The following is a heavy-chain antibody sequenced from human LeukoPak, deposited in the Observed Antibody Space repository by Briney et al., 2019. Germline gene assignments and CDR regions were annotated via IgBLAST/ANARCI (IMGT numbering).Heavy chain of an antibody. CDR3: AGSGSYSLKEYYYYYYMDV. CDR2: IYYSGST. CDR1: GGSISSYY. Sequence: SETLSLTCTVSGGSISSYYWSWIRQPPGKGLEGVGYIYYSGSTNYNPSLKSRVTISVDTSKNQFSLKLSSVTAADTAVYYCAGSGSYSLKEYYYYYYMDVWGKGTTVTVSS. J-gene: IGHJ6*03. D-gene: IGHD1-26*01. V-gene: IGHV4-59*01.